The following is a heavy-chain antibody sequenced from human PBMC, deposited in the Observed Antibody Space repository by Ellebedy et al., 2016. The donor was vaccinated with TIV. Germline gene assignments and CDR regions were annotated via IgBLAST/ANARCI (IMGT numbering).Heavy chain of an antibody. CDR2: IYWGSNKI. J-gene: IGHJ4*02. V-gene: IGHV3-9*01. CDR1: GFTLNDYGFSDYA. Sequence: GGSLRLSXAASGFTLNDYGFSDYAMHWVRQTPGKGLEWVSGIYWGSNKIDYADSVRGRFTVSRDNAKNSLFLQMNSLRPDDTALYFCAKDHSVSGYSIYYFDSWGQGTPVTVSS. CDR3: AKDHSVSGYSIYYFDS. D-gene: IGHD3-22*01.